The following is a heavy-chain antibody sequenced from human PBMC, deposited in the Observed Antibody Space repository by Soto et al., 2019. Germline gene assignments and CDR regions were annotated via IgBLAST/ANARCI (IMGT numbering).Heavy chain of an antibody. CDR3: ARQFRGYDSSGYYYGGAFDI. J-gene: IGHJ3*02. CDR1: GYTFTGYY. V-gene: IGHV1-2*04. CDR2: INPNSGGT. Sequence: QVQLVQSGAEVKKPGASVKVSCKASGYTFTGYYMHWVRQAPGQGLEWMGWINPNSGGTNYAQKCQGWVTMTRDTSISTGYMELSRLRSDDTAVYYCARQFRGYDSSGYYYGGAFDIWGQGTMVTVSS. D-gene: IGHD3-22*01.